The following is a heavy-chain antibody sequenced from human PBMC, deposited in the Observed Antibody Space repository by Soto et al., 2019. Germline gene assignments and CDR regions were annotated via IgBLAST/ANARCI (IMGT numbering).Heavy chain of an antibody. Sequence: GSLRLSCAASGFTFSSYAMHWVRQAPGKGLEWVAVISYDGSNEYYADSVKGRFTISRDNSKNTLYLQMNSLRAEDTAVYYCARDSEIVVVPAARKPDYYYYYGMDVWGQGTTVTVSS. J-gene: IGHJ6*02. CDR2: ISYDGSNE. V-gene: IGHV3-30-3*01. CDR1: GFTFSSYA. D-gene: IGHD2-2*01. CDR3: ARDSEIVVVPAARKPDYYYYYGMDV.